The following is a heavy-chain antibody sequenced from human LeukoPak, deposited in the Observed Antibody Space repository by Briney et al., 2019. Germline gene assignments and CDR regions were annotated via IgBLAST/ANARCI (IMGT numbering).Heavy chain of an antibody. J-gene: IGHJ4*02. CDR3: ARDLHEELDALEQFDY. Sequence: GGSLRLSCAASGFTLSTYWMTWVRQAPGKGLEWVANIKQDGSAKYYVDSVKGRFTISRDNAKNSLYLQMNSLRAEDTAVYYCARDLHEELDALEQFDYWGQGTLVTVSS. CDR1: GFTLSTYW. CDR2: IKQDGSAK. V-gene: IGHV3-7*01. D-gene: IGHD1-1*01.